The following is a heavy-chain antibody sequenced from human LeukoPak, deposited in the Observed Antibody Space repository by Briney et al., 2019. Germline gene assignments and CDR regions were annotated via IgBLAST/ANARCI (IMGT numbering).Heavy chain of an antibody. CDR3: ARELRATVVTPGYFDY. D-gene: IGHD4-23*01. V-gene: IGHV1-46*03. J-gene: IGHJ4*02. CDR1: GYTFITYY. CDR2: INPSGGST. Sequence: GASVKVSCKASGYTFITYYMHWVRQAPGQGFEWMGIINPSGGSTSYAQKFQGRVTMTRDTSTSTVYMELSSLRSEDTAVYHCARELRATVVTPGYFDYWGQGTLVTVSS.